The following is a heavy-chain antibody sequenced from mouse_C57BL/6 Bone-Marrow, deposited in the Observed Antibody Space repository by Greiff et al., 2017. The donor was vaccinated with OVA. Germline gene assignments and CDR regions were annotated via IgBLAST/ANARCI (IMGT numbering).Heavy chain of an antibody. D-gene: IGHD6-5*01. CDR2: ISDGGSYT. J-gene: IGHJ3*01. CDR3: ASPYFAY. V-gene: IGHV5-6*01. CDR1: GFTFSSYA. Sequence: EVQRVESGGGLVKPGGSLKLSCAASGFTFSSYAMSWVRQTPEKRLEWVATISDGGSYTYYPDSVKGRFTISRDNAKNTLYLQMSSLKSEDTAMYYCASPYFAYWGQGTLVTVSA.